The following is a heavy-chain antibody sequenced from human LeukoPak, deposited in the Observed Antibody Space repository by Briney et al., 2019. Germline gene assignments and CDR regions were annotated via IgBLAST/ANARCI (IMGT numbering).Heavy chain of an antibody. J-gene: IGHJ5*02. V-gene: IGHV3-23*01. Sequence: PGGFLRLSCAASGFTFSSYAMSWVRQAPGKRLEWVSAISGSGGSTYYADSVKGRFTISRDNSKNTLYLQMNSLRAEDTAVYYCAKDLSLQSFGESYNWFDPWGQGTLVTVSS. CDR3: AKDLSLQSFGESYNWFDP. CDR2: ISGSGGST. D-gene: IGHD3-10*01. CDR1: GFTFSSYA.